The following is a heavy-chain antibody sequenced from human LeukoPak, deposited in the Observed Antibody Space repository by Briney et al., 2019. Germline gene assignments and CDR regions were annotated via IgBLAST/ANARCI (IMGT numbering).Heavy chain of an antibody. V-gene: IGHV4-38-2*02. J-gene: IGHJ4*02. CDR1: GYSISSGYY. CDR3: ARGTFDY. CDR2: IYHSGST. Sequence: SETLSLTCTVSGYSISSGYYWGWIRQPPGKGLEWIGSIYHSGSTYYNPSLKSRVTISVDTSKNQFSLKLSSVTAADTAVYYCARGTFDYWGQGTLVTVSS.